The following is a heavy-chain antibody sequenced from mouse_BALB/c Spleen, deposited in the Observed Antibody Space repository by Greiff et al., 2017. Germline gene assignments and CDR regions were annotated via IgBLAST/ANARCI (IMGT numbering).Heavy chain of an antibody. CDR3: ALYYRYDAMDY. D-gene: IGHD2-14*01. J-gene: IGHJ4*01. V-gene: IGHV1-7*01. Sequence: VQLQQSGAELAKPGASVKMSCKASGYTFTSYWMHWVKQRPGQGLEWIGYINPSTGYTEYNQKFKDKATLTADKSSSTAYMQLSSLTSEDSAVYYCALYYRYDAMDYWGQGTSVTVSS. CDR1: GYTFTSYW. CDR2: INPSTGYT.